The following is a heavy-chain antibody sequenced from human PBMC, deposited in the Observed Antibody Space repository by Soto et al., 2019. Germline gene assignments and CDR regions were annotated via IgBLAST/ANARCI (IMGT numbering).Heavy chain of an antibody. D-gene: IGHD3-3*01. V-gene: IGHV4-34*01. CDR1: GGSFSGYY. CDR3: ARVGGRFLGGLPADYMDV. CDR2: INQSGAT. Sequence: QAQLQQWGAGLLKPSETLSLTCAVSGGSFSGYYWTWIGKSPGPGLGWMGEINQSGATNHNPSLVSGVTMSVDTSKNQFSLRLNSVTAADTAVYYCARVGGRFLGGLPADYMDVGGKWTTVTVSS. J-gene: IGHJ6*03.